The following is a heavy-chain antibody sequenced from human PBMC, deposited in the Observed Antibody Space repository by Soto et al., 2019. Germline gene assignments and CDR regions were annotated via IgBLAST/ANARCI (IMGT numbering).Heavy chain of an antibody. CDR1: GFTFSSYA. D-gene: IGHD2-2*01. CDR2: ISGSGGNT. Sequence: GGSLRLSCAASGFTFSSYAMNWVRQAPGKGLEWVSTISGSGGNTYNADSVKGRFTISRDNSKNTLYLQMNSLRAEDAAVYYCTRRGCSTTGCYFNWGRGTLVTVSS. CDR3: TRRGCSTTGCYFN. V-gene: IGHV3-23*01. J-gene: IGHJ4*02.